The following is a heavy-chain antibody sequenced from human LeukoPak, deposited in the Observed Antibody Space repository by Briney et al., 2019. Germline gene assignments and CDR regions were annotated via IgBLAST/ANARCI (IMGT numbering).Heavy chain of an antibody. CDR2: IYSGGST. Sequence: GGSLRLSCAASGFTVSSNYMSWVRQAPGKGLEWGSVIYSGGSTYYADSVKGRFTISRDNSKNTLYLQMDSLRAEDTAVYYCARESRYQLLYGASYYMDVWGKGTTVTVSS. J-gene: IGHJ6*03. CDR1: GFTVSSNY. D-gene: IGHD2-2*02. CDR3: ARESRYQLLYGASYYMDV. V-gene: IGHV3-53*01.